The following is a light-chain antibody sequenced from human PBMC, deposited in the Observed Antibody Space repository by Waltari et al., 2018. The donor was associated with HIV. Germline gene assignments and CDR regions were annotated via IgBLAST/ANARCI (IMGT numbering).Light chain of an antibody. CDR3: QSYDTSLSTWV. V-gene: IGLV1-40*01. Sequence: QSVLTQPPSVSGAPGQRVTISCTGSNSNIGARYDVHWYQQLPGTAPQLLIYANTRRPSGGPDRFSGSKSGTSASLAITGLQAEDEADYYCQSYDTSLSTWVFGGGTKLTVL. CDR1: NSNIGARYD. J-gene: IGLJ3*02. CDR2: ANT.